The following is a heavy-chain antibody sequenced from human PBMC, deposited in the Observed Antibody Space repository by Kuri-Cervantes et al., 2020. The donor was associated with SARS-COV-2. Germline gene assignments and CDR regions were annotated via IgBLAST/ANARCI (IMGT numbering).Heavy chain of an antibody. D-gene: IGHD6-19*01. CDR1: GGSISSSSYY. CDR3: ARDGRVAGTWGMWYWFDP. Sequence: GSLRLSCTVSGGSISSSSYYWGRIRQPPGKGLEWIGSIYYSGSTYYNPSLKSRVTISVDTSKNQFSLKLSSVTAADTAVYYCARDGRVAGTWGMWYWFDPWGQGTLVTVSS. V-gene: IGHV4-39*02. J-gene: IGHJ5*02. CDR2: IYYSGST.